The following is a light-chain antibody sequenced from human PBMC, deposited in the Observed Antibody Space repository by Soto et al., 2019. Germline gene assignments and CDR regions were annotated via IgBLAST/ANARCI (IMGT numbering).Light chain of an antibody. J-gene: IGKJ4*01. Sequence: EIVLTQSPGTLSLSPGERATLSCRASQRVSSNYLAWYQQKPGQAPRLLIYGASSRATGIPDRFSGSGSGTDFTLPISRLEPEDFAVYYCHQYGTSGTFGGGTKVEIK. V-gene: IGKV3-20*01. CDR3: HQYGTSGT. CDR2: GAS. CDR1: QRVSSNY.